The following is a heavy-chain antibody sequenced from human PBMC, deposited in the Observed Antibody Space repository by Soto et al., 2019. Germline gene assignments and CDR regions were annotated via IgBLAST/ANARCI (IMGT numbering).Heavy chain of an antibody. V-gene: IGHV3-20*01. CDR1: GFTFDDYG. CDR3: ARRIAVAGHDAFDI. Sequence: GGSLRLSCAASGFTFDDYGMSWVRQAPGKGLEWVSGINWNGGSTGYADSVKGRFTISRDNAKNSLYLQMNSLRAEDTALYHCARRIAVAGHDAFDIWGQGTMVTVSS. D-gene: IGHD6-19*01. CDR2: INWNGGST. J-gene: IGHJ3*02.